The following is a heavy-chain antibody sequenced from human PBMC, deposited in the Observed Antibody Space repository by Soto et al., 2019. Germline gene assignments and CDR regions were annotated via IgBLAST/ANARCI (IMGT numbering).Heavy chain of an antibody. Sequence: QVQLVQSGAEVRKPGASVKVSCKASGYTFTEYDISWVRQAPGQGLEWMGWISDYNDNRHYAEKVQGRVTLTIDKSTSTAYMEMRGLIAVDTAIYDCARYRGDPCWYFDFWGRGTLVTVSS. CDR3: ARYRGDPCWYFDF. J-gene: IGHJ2*01. CDR1: GYTFTEYD. CDR2: ISDYNDNR. V-gene: IGHV1-18*01. D-gene: IGHD4-17*01.